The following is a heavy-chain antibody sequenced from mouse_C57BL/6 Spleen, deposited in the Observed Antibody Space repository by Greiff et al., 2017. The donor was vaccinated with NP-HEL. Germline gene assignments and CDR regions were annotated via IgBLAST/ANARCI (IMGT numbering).Heavy chain of an antibody. V-gene: IGHV1-82*01. CDR2: IYPGDGDT. CDR1: GYAFSSSW. D-gene: IGHD4-1*01. CDR3: ARTGTGDYYAMDY. Sequence: QVQLQQSGPELVKPGASVKISCKASGYAFSSSWMNWVKQRPGKGLEWIGRIYPGDGDTNYNGKFTGKATLTAAKYSSTAYMQLISLTSEDSAVYFCARTGTGDYYAMDYWGQGTSVTVSS. J-gene: IGHJ4*01.